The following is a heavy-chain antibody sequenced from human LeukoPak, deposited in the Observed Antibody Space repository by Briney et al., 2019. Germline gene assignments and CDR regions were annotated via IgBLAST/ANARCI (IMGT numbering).Heavy chain of an antibody. CDR3: ATRGTEASGPSPFDN. V-gene: IGHV3-74*01. CDR2: VSTDGSCT. J-gene: IGHJ4*02. Sequence: GGSLSLSCAASGFTFRNYRMHWVRKVPGKGLVWVSGVSTDGSCTIYADSVKGRFTISRANAKNTLYLQMNSLRVEDTAVYYCATRGTEASGPSPFDNWGQGTLVTVSS. D-gene: IGHD2-15*01. CDR1: GFTFRNYR.